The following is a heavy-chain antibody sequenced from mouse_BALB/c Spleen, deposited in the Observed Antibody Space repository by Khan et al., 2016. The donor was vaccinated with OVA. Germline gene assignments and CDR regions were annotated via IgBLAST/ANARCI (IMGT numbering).Heavy chain of an antibody. V-gene: IGHV3-2*02. Sequence: EVQLQESGPGLVKPSQSLSLTCTVTAYSITSDYAWTWIRQFPGNKLEWMGYISYSGSTSYKPALTSRISITRDTSKNQFFLQLISVTTEDTATYYCACIRFYYRFSFFAYWGQGTTLPFSS. CDR3: ACIRFYYRFSFFAY. CDR1: AYSITSDYA. D-gene: IGHD2-14*01. J-gene: IGHJ2*01. CDR2: ISYSGST.